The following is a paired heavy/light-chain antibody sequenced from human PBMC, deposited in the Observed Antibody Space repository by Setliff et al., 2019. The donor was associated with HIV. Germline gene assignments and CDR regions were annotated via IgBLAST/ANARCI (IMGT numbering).Heavy chain of an antibody. D-gene: IGHD3-10*01. Sequence: QVQLVQSGTEVKKPGASVKLSCKASGYTFSTYNISWVRQAPGQGLEWMGWISGYNGNTNYIQNLQGRVTMSTDTSTSTAYMELRSLRPDDTAVYYCTRNRGGSGYDLWGPGILVTVSS. V-gene: IGHV1-18*04. CDR2: ISGYNGNT. CDR1: GYTFSTYN. J-gene: IGHJ5*02. CDR3: TRNRGGSGYDL.
Light chain of an antibody. V-gene: IGLV2-14*01. CDR2: DVS. CDR3: SSYTTSTTVI. J-gene: IGLJ2*01. CDR1: SSDVGGYNY. Sequence: QSALTQPASVSGSPGQSITISCTGTSSDVGGYNYVSWYQQHPDKAPKLMISDVSNRPSGVSNRFSGSKSGNMASLTISGLQAEDEADYYCSSYTTSTTVIFGGGTKLTVL.